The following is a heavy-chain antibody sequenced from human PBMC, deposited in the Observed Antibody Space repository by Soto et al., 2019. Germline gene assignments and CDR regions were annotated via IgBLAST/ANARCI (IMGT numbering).Heavy chain of an antibody. Sequence: QVQLVQSGAEVKKPGASVKVSCKASGYTFTSYYMHWVRQAPGQGLEWMGIINPSGGSTSYAQKFQGRVTMTRDTSTSTVYLELSSLRSEDTAVYYCARAVHFFTMVRGVNPHDAFDIWGQGTMVTVSS. CDR3: ARAVHFFTMVRGVNPHDAFDI. CDR1: GYTFTSYY. J-gene: IGHJ3*02. V-gene: IGHV1-46*03. CDR2: INPSGGST. D-gene: IGHD3-10*01.